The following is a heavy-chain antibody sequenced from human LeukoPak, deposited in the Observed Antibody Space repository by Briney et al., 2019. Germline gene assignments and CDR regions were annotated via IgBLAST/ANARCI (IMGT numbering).Heavy chain of an antibody. CDR2: INSSNGDT. CDR1: GYTFSDYY. D-gene: IGHD6-19*01. J-gene: IGHJ4*02. Sequence: GASVKVSCKASGYTFSDYYIHWVRQAPGQGLEWMAWINSSNGDTNYAQKFQGRVTMTRDTSISTAYMELTRLISDDTAVYYCARVGSSGWYVHPTLDYWGQGTLVTVSS. CDR3: ARVGSSGWYVHPTLDY. V-gene: IGHV1-2*02.